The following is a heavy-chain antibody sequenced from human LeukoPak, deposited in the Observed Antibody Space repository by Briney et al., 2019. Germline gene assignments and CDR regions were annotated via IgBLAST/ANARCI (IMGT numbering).Heavy chain of an antibody. CDR1: GFTFSSYW. J-gene: IGHJ6*03. CDR2: IKQDGSEK. CDR3: ARGSHCGGDCYSPYYFYYMDV. V-gene: IGHV3-7*01. Sequence: GGSLRLSCAASGFTFSSYWMSWVRQAPGKGLEWVANIKQDGSEKYYVDSVKGRFTISRDNAKNSLYLQMNSLRAEDTAVYYCARGSHCGGDCYSPYYFYYMDVWGKGTTVTVSS. D-gene: IGHD2-21*01.